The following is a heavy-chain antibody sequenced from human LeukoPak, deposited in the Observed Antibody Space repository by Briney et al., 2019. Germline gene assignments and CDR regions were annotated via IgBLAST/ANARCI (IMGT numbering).Heavy chain of an antibody. CDR1: GGSISSSSYY. Sequence: PSETLSLTCTVSGGSISSSSYYWGWIRQPPGKGQEWIGSIYYSGNTYYNPSLKSRVSVSVDTSNHQFSLNLRSVTAADTAVYFCARREGVTKHHDYWGQGTLVTVSS. J-gene: IGHJ4*02. D-gene: IGHD1-26*01. V-gene: IGHV4-39*01. CDR2: IYYSGNT. CDR3: ARREGVTKHHDY.